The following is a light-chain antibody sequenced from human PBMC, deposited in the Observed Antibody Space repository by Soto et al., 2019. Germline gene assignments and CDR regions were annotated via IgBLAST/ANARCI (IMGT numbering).Light chain of an antibody. CDR1: NVDVGGYNY. CDR2: EVS. Sequence: QSALTQPASVSVSPGQSITISCTGTNVDVGGYNYVSWYQHHPGKAPKLLIFEVSNRPSGVSNRFSGSKSGNTASLTISGLQSEDEADYYCASYTIKTTYVFGSGTKATVL. J-gene: IGLJ1*01. V-gene: IGLV2-14*01. CDR3: ASYTIKTTYV.